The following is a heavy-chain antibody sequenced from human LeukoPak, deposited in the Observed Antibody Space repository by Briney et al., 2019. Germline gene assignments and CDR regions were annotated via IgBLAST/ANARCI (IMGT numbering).Heavy chain of an antibody. Sequence: SETLSLTCTVSGGSISSYYWSWIRQPPGKGLEWIGYIYHSGSTNYNPSLKSRVTISVDTSKNQFSLKLSSVTAADTAVYYCARLKESALWGPYYFDYWGQGTLVTVSS. J-gene: IGHJ4*02. V-gene: IGHV4-59*08. CDR2: IYHSGST. D-gene: IGHD7-27*01. CDR3: ARLKESALWGPYYFDY. CDR1: GGSISSYY.